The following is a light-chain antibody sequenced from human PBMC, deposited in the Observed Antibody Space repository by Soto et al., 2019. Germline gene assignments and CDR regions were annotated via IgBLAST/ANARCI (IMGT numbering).Light chain of an antibody. CDR2: ASF. CDR3: HQTNSSPLT. CDR1: HDISSY. J-gene: IGKJ4*01. V-gene: IGKV1-12*01. Sequence: DIQMTQSPSSVSASVGERVTITCRASHDISSYLAWYQQKPGKSPKILIYASFSLQSGVPSRFSGSGSGTDFTLTISSLQPEDFATYYCHQTNSSPLTFGGGTKVEIK.